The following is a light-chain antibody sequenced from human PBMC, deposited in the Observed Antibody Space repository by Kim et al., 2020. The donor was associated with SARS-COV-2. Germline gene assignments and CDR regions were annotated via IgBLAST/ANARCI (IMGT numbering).Light chain of an antibody. Sequence: PGERATLSCRASQSICSTVVAWCQQKRGQAPRLLIFAASRRGAGTPDRFSGSGSRTEFTLSISRVEPDDFAVYDSQQFRTSPPAYTFGQGTKLEI. CDR3: QQFRTSPPAYT. J-gene: IGKJ2*01. CDR2: AAS. V-gene: IGKV3-20*01. CDR1: QSICSTV.